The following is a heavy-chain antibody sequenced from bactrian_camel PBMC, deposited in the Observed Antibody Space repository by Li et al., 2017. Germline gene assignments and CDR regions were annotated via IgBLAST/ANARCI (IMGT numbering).Heavy chain of an antibody. CDR3: APERGSCYGAD. CDR2: IRRDGDE. J-gene: IGHJ4*01. CDR1: LSPTSDYC. Sequence: HVQLVESGGGSVQAGGSLKLSCAASLSPTSDYCLGWFRQAPGKEREGVAGIRRDGDEYYADSVKGRFTISQDNAKNIIYLQMTRLKPEDTAVYYCAPERGSCYGADWGQGTQVTVS. D-gene: IGHD5*01. V-gene: IGHV3S57*01.